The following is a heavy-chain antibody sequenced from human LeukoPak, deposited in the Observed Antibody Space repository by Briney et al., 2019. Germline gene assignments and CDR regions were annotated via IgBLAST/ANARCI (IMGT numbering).Heavy chain of an antibody. J-gene: IGHJ2*01. V-gene: IGHV4-59*02. CDR3: ARAPSKYWYFDL. CDR2: IYYSGST. CDR1: GDSVSSYY. Sequence: SETLSLTCTVSGDSVSSYYWSWIRQPPGKGLEWIGYIYYSGSTNDNPSLKGRVTISVDTSKNQFSLKLTSVTAADTAVYYCARAPSKYWYFDLWGRGTLVTVSS.